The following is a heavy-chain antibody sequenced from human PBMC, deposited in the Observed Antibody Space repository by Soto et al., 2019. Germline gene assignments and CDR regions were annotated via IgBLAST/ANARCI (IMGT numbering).Heavy chain of an antibody. V-gene: IGHV4-30-4*01. CDR3: ARAPYYYDSSGYFPTLRYGMDV. J-gene: IGHJ6*02. D-gene: IGHD3-22*01. CDR2: IYYSGST. Sequence: QVQLQESGPGLVKPSQTLSLTCTVSGGSICSGDYYWSWIRQPPGKGLEWIGYIYYSGSTYYNPSLKSRVTISVDTSKNQFSLKLSSVTAADTAVYYCARAPYYYDSSGYFPTLRYGMDVWGQGTTVTVSS. CDR1: GGSICSGDYY.